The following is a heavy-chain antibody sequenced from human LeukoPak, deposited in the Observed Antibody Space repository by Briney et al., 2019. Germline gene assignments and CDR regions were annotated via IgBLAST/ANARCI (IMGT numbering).Heavy chain of an antibody. D-gene: IGHD3-3*01. CDR1: GGSFSGYY. Sequence: SETLSLTCAVYGGSFSGYYWSWIRQPPGKGLEWIGEINHSGSTNYNPSLKSRVTISVDTSKNQFSLKLSSVTAADTAVYYCARGLVFWSGYHTTWGQGTLVIVSS. CDR2: INHSGST. CDR3: ARGLVFWSGYHTT. J-gene: IGHJ5*02. V-gene: IGHV4-34*01.